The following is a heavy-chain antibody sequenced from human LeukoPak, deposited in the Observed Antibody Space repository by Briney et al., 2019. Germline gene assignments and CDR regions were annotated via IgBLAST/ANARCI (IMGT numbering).Heavy chain of an antibody. D-gene: IGHD3-22*01. CDR2: IWYDGADE. V-gene: IGHV3-33*01. CDR1: GFSFGSSY. Sequence: GGSLRLSCAASGFSFGSSYMHWVRQAPGQGLEWVALIWYDGADEYYADSVKGRFTISRDNSKNTVYLQMNSLRVEDTAVYYCSRQWDSNYAFDIWGQGTMVTVSS. CDR3: SRQWDSNYAFDI. J-gene: IGHJ3*02.